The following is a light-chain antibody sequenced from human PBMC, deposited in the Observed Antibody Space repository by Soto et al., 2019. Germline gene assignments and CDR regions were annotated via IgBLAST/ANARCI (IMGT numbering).Light chain of an antibody. V-gene: IGLV4-69*01. CDR2: LNSDGSH. CDR3: QTWSTDIQV. Sequence: QSVLTQPPSASASLGASVKLTCTLSSGHNSYAIAWHQQQPEKGPRYLMKLNSDGSHSKGDGIPDRFSGSSSGAERYLTISSLQSEDEADYYCQTWSTDIQVFGGGTKLTVL. J-gene: IGLJ3*02. CDR1: SGHNSYA.